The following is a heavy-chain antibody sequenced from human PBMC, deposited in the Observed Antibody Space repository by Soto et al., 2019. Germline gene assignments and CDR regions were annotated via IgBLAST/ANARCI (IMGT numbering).Heavy chain of an antibody. V-gene: IGHV3-30*03. CDR3: AIDDSEGNPWLGFSDAFDI. CDR2: ISYDGSNK. CDR1: GFTFSSYG. Sequence: QVQLVESGGGVVQPGRSLRLSCAASGFTFSSYGMHWVRQAPGKGLEWVAVISYDGSNKYYADSVKGRFTISRDNSKNTLYLQMNSLRSEDTAVYYCAIDDSEGNPWLGFSDAFDIWGQGTMVTVSS. J-gene: IGHJ3*02. D-gene: IGHD1-1*01.